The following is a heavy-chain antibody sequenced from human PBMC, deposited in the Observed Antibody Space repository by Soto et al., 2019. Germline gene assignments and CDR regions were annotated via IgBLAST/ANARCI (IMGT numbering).Heavy chain of an antibody. CDR1: GDSVSSNSAA. V-gene: IGHV6-1*01. D-gene: IGHD3-10*01. CDR2: TYYRSKWYN. Sequence: QSQTLSLTCAISGDSVSSNSAAWNWIRQSPSRGLEWLGRTYYRSKWYNDYAVSVKSRITINPDTSKNQFSLQLNSVTPEDTAVYYCARERRDLSMVRGVINTRGYYYYYMDVWGKGTTVTVSS. CDR3: ARERRDLSMVRGVINTRGYYYYYMDV. J-gene: IGHJ6*03.